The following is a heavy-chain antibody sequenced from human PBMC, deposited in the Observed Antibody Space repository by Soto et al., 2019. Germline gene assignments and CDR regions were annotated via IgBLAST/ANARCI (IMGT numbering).Heavy chain of an antibody. J-gene: IGHJ5*02. Sequence: PGGSLRLSCAASGFAFNIYEMNWVLQAPGKGLEWVSYISTSGTTIYYADSVKGRFTISRDNAKNLLYLQMNSLRAEDTAVYFCARVRPGYSYGYPNWFDPWGQGTLVTVSS. CDR3: ARVRPGYSYGYPNWFDP. CDR2: ISTSGTTI. CDR1: GFAFNIYE. V-gene: IGHV3-48*03. D-gene: IGHD5-18*01.